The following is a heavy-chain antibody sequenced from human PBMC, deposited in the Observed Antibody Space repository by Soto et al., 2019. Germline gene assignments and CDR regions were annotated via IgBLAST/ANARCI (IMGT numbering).Heavy chain of an antibody. CDR2: ISAYNGNT. V-gene: IGHV1-18*01. CDR3: ARAPIAARSSNWFDP. J-gene: IGHJ5*02. D-gene: IGHD6-6*01. CDR1: GYTFTSYG. Sequence: QVQLVQSGAEVKKPGASVKVSCKASGYTFTSYGSIWVRQAPGQGLEWMGWISAYNGNTNYAQKLQGRVTMTTDTSTSTAYMELRSLRSDDTAVYYCARAPIAARSSNWFDPWGQGTLVTVSS.